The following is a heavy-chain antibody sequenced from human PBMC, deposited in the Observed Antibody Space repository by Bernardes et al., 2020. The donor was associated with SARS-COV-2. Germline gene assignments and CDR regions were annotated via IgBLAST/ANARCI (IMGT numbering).Heavy chain of an antibody. V-gene: IGHV3-13*01. CDR3: ARADYGGSFYYYYGMDV. CDR1: VVRFSTCA. Sequence: GTLRPSCTFSVVRFSTCAISCFLLATGKGLVFVSSIGTPGVTYSPGSVKLRFTISRENAKNSLYLQMNSLRAGDTAVYYCARADYGGSFYYYYGMDVWGQGTTVTVSS. CDR2: IGTPGVT. J-gene: IGHJ6*02. D-gene: IGHD2-15*01.